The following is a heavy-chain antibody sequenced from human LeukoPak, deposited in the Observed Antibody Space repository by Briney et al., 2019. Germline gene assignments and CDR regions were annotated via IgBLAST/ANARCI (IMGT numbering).Heavy chain of an antibody. CDR2: IYHSGSP. Sequence: KPSETLSLTCAVSGGSISRGGYSWSWIRQPPGKGLDGSGYIYHSGSPYYNPSLKSRVTISVDRSKNQFSLKLSSVTAADTAVYYCARAVTYGDYVFDYWGQGTLVTVSS. V-gene: IGHV4-30-2*01. CDR3: ARAVTYGDYVFDY. J-gene: IGHJ4*02. CDR1: GGSISRGGYS. D-gene: IGHD4-17*01.